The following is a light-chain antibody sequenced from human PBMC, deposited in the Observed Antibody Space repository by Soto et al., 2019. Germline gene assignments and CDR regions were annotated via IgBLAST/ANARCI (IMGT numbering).Light chain of an antibody. Sequence: QSVLTQAPSVSGAPGQRVTISCTGNSSNIGAGYDVHWYQQLPGTAPKLLIYGNSNRPSGVPDRFSGSKSGTSASLAITGLQAEDEADYYCQSYDMSLSGSVFGTGTQLTVL. J-gene: IGLJ1*01. CDR3: QSYDMSLSGSV. CDR2: GNS. CDR1: SSNIGAGYD. V-gene: IGLV1-40*01.